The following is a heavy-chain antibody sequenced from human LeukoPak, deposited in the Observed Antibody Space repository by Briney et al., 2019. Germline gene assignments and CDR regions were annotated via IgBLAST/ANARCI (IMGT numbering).Heavy chain of an antibody. Sequence: GRSLRLSCAASGFPFTTYWMSWVRQAPGKGLEWLANIKQDGSEKYYVDSVGGRFTISRDNAQNSVYLQMNSLRAEDTAVYYCARDRYDLVTGYNDAFDLWGQGTIVTVSS. V-gene: IGHV3-7*01. CDR2: IKQDGSEK. CDR1: GFPFTTYW. D-gene: IGHD3-9*01. CDR3: ARDRYDLVTGYNDAFDL. J-gene: IGHJ3*01.